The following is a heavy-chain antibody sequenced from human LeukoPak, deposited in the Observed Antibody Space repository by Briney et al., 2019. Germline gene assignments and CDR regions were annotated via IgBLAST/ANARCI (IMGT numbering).Heavy chain of an antibody. CDR2: IISSGTYI. J-gene: IGHJ4*02. D-gene: IGHD4/OR15-4a*01. CDR3: ARDEFYGERFFFDY. Sequence: PGGSLRLSCSASGLTFSTYTMKWVRQPPGEGLEWVSSIISSGTYIYYPDSVKSRFTISRDNATNPLYLQINSLRAEDTAVFYCARDEFYGERFFFDYWGRGTLLTVSS. CDR1: GLTFSTYT. V-gene: IGHV3-21*01.